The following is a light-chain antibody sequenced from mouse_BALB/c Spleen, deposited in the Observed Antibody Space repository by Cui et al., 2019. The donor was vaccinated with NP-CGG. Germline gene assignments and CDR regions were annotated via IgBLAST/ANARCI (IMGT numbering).Light chain of an antibody. V-gene: IGLV1*01. CDR3: ALWYSNHWV. CDR2: GTN. Sequence: QAVFTQESAPTTSPGETVTLTCRSNTGAVTTSNYANWVQEKPDHLFTGLIGGTNNRTPGVPARFSGSLIGDKAALTITGAQTEDEAIYFCALWYSNHWVFGGGTKLSVL. J-gene: IGLJ1*01. CDR1: TGAVTTSNY.